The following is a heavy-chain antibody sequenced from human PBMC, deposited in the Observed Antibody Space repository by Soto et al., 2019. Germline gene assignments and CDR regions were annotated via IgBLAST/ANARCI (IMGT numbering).Heavy chain of an antibody. Sequence: QVQLVESGGGVVQPGRSLRLSCAASGLTFSSYGMHWVRQAPGNGLEWVAVIWDDGSNKDYADSVKGRFTISTDNSKNTLYVQMNSLRAEDTAVYYCARDGYCSGGSCYSVPVFDYWGQGTLFTVSS. D-gene: IGHD2-15*01. V-gene: IGHV3-33*01. J-gene: IGHJ4*02. CDR2: IWDDGSNK. CDR3: ARDGYCSGGSCYSVPVFDY. CDR1: GLTFSSYG.